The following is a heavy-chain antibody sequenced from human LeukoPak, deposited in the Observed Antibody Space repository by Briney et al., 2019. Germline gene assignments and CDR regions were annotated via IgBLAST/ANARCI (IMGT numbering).Heavy chain of an antibody. CDR2: ISSSGNTI. CDR3: ARATQPGFDP. J-gene: IGHJ5*02. D-gene: IGHD2-15*01. V-gene: IGHV3-48*03. Sequence: PGGSLRLSCAASGFTFSSYEMNWVRQAPGKGLEWVSYISSSGNTIYYADSVKGRFTISRDNAKNSLYLQMNSLRAEDTAVYYCARATQPGFDPWGQGTLVTVSS. CDR1: GFTFSSYE.